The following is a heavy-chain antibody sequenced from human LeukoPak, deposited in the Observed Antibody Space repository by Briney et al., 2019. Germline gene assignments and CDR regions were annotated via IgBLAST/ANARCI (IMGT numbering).Heavy chain of an antibody. CDR3: AKEAYRYDYCDY. Sequence: SGGSLRLSCAASGFTSSTYGMHWVRQAPGKGLEWAAVISYDGSNKYYADSVKGRFTISRDNSKSTLYLQMNSLRAEDTAVYYCAKEAYRYDYCDYWGQGTLVTVSS. CDR1: GFTSSTYG. CDR2: ISYDGSNK. J-gene: IGHJ4*02. D-gene: IGHD5-18*01. V-gene: IGHV3-30*18.